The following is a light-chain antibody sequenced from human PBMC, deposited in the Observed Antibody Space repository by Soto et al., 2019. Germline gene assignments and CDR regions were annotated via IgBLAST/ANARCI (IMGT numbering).Light chain of an antibody. J-gene: IGLJ1*01. CDR2: EVS. V-gene: IGLV2-14*01. Sequence: QSALTQPASVSGSPGQSITIYCTGTSSDVGGYNYVSWYQQHPGKAPKLMIYEVSNRPTGVSNRFSGSKSGNTASLTISGLQAEDEADYYCISYTSSSTLVFGTGTKLTVL. CDR3: ISYTSSSTLV. CDR1: SSDVGGYNY.